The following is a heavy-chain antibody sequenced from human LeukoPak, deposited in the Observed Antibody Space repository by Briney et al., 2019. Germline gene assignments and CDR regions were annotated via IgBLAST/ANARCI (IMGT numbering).Heavy chain of an antibody. J-gene: IGHJ4*02. CDR2: FLYSGTT. V-gene: IGHV4-59*02. D-gene: IGHD1-26*01. CDR3: ATLVYSGSRYHFDT. CDR1: NGAVKNYY. Sequence: PSETLSLTCSVSNGAVKNYYWTWIRQPPGQGLEWIGNFLYSGTTTYRASLDSRLIISVDNSKNTVSLRLFSVTAADTAVYYCATLVYSGSRYHFDTWGQGTLVTVST.